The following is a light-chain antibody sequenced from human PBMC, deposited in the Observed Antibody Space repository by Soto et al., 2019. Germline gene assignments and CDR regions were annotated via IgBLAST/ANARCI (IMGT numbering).Light chain of an antibody. Sequence: EIVLTQSPGTLSLSPGERAALSCRASQSVSSDDLAWYQQKPGQGPRLLIFRASSRATGIPDRISGSGSGTDFPLTIRRLEPEDFAVYYCQQYGSTPFTFGQGTKLEIK. CDR3: QQYGSTPFT. V-gene: IGKV3-20*01. CDR1: QSVSSDD. J-gene: IGKJ2*01. CDR2: RAS.